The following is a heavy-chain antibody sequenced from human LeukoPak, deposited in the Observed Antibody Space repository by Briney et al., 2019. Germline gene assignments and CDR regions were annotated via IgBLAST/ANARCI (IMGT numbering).Heavy chain of an antibody. J-gene: IGHJ4*02. D-gene: IGHD3-22*01. CDR1: GDSVSGISFY. CDR2: IQYSGST. Sequence: SEILSLTCTVSGDSVSGISFYWSWIRQPPGKGLQYIGYIQYSGSTNYNPSLKSRVTISVDTSKNQFSLKLSSVTAADSAVYYCARYYDSSGYWSTPHFDYWGQGTLVTVSS. V-gene: IGHV4-61*01. CDR3: ARYYDSSGYWSTPHFDY.